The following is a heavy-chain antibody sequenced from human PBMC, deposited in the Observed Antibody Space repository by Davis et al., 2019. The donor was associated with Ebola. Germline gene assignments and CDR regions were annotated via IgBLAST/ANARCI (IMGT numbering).Heavy chain of an antibody. CDR1: GFSLSNFW. V-gene: IGHV3-74*03. Sequence: GESLKISCAASGFSLSNFWMNWVRRPPGKGLVWVSHISPDGSDTKYVDSVKGRFTVSRDNANNTLYLQMHSLRAEDTAMYYCVRDGAGTTPYDYWGQGTLVTVSS. D-gene: IGHD3-10*01. CDR2: ISPDGSDT. CDR3: VRDGAGTTPYDY. J-gene: IGHJ4*02.